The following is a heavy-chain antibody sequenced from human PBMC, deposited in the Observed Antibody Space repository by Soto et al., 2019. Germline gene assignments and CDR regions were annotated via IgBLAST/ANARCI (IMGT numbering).Heavy chain of an antibody. CDR3: ARVGDRRYFDWFPSALYPFDY. J-gene: IGHJ4*02. Sequence: SETLSLTCTVSGGSISSGDYYWTWIRQPPGKGLEWIGYTYYSGGTNYNPSLKSRVAISVDTSKNQFSLKLSSVTAADTAVYYCARVGDRRYFDWFPSALYPFDYWGQGTLVTVSS. D-gene: IGHD3-9*01. V-gene: IGHV4-61*08. CDR1: GGSISSGDYY. CDR2: TYYSGGT.